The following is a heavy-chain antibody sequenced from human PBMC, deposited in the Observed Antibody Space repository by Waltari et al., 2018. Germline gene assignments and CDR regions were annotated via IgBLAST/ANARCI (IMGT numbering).Heavy chain of an antibody. D-gene: IGHD3-22*01. V-gene: IGHV1-46*01. CDR2: INPSGGST. CDR1: GYTFTSYY. J-gene: IGHJ1*01. Sequence: QVQLVQSGAEVKKPGASVKVSCKASGYTFTSYYMHWVRQAPGQGLEWMGIINPSGGSTSYAQKFQGRVTMTRDTSTSTVYMEMSSLRSEDTAVYYCARAYYDSSGYPRSAEYFQHWGQGTLVTVSS. CDR3: ARAYYDSSGYPRSAEYFQH.